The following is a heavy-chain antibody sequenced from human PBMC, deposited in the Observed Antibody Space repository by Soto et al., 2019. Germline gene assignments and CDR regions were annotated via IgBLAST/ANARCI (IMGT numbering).Heavy chain of an antibody. V-gene: IGHV3-15*07. D-gene: IGHD6-19*01. CDR3: TTNSPVAGGGPL. J-gene: IGHJ4*02. Sequence: EVQLVESGGGLVKPGGSLRLSCAASGFTFSEAWMNWVRQAPGKGLEWVGRIKSKAAGGTTDYVAPVKGRFTISKDDSTNPLLLQMNSLKTADTAVYYCTTNSPVAGGGPLWGQGTLVTVSS. CDR1: GFTFSEAW. CDR2: IKSKAAGGTT.